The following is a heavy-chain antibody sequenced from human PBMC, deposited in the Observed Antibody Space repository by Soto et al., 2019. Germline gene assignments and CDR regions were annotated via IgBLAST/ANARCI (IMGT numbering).Heavy chain of an antibody. Sequence: QVQLVESGGGVVQPGRSLRLSCAASEFTFSSYDMNWVRQAPGKGLEWVAFISYDGSNKYYADSVKGRFTISRDNYKNTLYLQMNSLRPEDTAVYYCAKEPRVIRGGYYFDYWGQGTLVTVSS. CDR2: ISYDGSNK. V-gene: IGHV3-30*18. D-gene: IGHD3-10*01. CDR3: AKEPRVIRGGYYFDY. J-gene: IGHJ4*02. CDR1: EFTFSSYD.